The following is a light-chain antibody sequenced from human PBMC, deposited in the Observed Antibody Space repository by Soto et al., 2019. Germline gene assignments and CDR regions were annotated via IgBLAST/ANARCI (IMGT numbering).Light chain of an antibody. Sequence: EVVMTQSPGTLSVSPGESATLSCRASQTVSSNVAWYQQRPGQAPRLLIDGAFTRATGVPARFSGSRSGTEFTLTISSPQSEDFALYYCQQHNNLPYTFGQGTKLEIK. V-gene: IGKV3-15*01. CDR1: QTVSSN. CDR3: QQHNNLPYT. CDR2: GAF. J-gene: IGKJ2*01.